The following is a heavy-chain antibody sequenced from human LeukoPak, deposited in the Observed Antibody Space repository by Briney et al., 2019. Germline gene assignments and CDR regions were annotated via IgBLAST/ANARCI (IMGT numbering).Heavy chain of an antibody. J-gene: IGHJ5*02. V-gene: IGHV1-2*02. CDR1: GYTFTGYY. CDR2: INPSSGGT. Sequence: ASVKVSCKASGYTFTGYYMHWVRQAPGQGLEWMGWINPSSGGTNYAQKFQGRVTMTRDTSISTAYMELSRLRSDDTAVYYCARRTLEYDSSGYYYGWFDPWGQGTLVTVSS. CDR3: ARRTLEYDSSGYYYGWFDP. D-gene: IGHD3-22*01.